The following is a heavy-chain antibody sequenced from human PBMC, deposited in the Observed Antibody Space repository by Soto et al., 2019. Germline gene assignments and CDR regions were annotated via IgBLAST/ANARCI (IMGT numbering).Heavy chain of an antibody. J-gene: IGHJ5*02. D-gene: IGHD6-6*01. V-gene: IGHV1-69*01. CDR2: LIPIFGAA. CDR1: GGTFTNYV. CDR3: ARGRSSPNFDP. Sequence: VQLVQSGAEVRQPGSSVKVSCKISGGTFTNYVISWLRQAPGQGLEWMGGLIPIFGAANLAQKFQGRVTITADESTSTVNMELSSLTSEDTAVYYCARGRSSPNFDPWGQGTLVTVSS.